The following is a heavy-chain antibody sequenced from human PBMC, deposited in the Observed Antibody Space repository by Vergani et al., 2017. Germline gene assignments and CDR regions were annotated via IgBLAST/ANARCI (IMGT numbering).Heavy chain of an antibody. J-gene: IGHJ4*02. CDR3: TRDWNPTSYGDYSMNEGYYFHY. Sequence: QVQLVQSGAEVKKPGSSVKVSCKASGGTFSSYAISWVRQAPGQGLEWMGGIIPIFGTANYVQKFQGRVTFTADKSTSTAYMELSSLRSEDTAVYYCTRDWNPTSYGDYSMNEGYYFHYWGQGTLVTVSS. CDR1: GGTFSSYA. V-gene: IGHV1-69*06. CDR2: IIPIFGTA. D-gene: IGHD4-17*01.